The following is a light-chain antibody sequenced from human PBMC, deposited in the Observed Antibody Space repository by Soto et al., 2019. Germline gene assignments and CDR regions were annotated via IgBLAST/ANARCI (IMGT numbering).Light chain of an antibody. J-gene: IGLJ1*01. V-gene: IGLV1-44*01. CDR2: SNY. Sequence: QSALTQPASVSGSPGQSITISCSGTSSDIGAYDHVAWFQQFPGKTPKLVIYSNYDRPSGVPDRFSGSTSGTSASLVIRGLQSEDEADYYCAAWDDILNGYVFGGGTKVTVL. CDR3: AAWDDILNGYV. CDR1: SSDIGAYDH.